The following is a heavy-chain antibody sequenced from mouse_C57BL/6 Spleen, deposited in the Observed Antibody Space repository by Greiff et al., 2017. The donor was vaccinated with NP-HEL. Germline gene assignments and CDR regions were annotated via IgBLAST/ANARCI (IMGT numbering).Heavy chain of an antibody. CDR1: GYTLTDYN. CDR2: INPNNGGT. D-gene: IGHD3-2*02. CDR3: ARDSSGSWFAY. V-gene: IGHV1-18*01. Sequence: EVQLQQSGPELVKPGASVKIPCKASGYTLTDYNMDWVKQSHGKSLEWIGDINPNNGGTIYNQKFKGKATLTVDKSSSKAYKELRSLTSEDTAVYYCARDSSGSWFAYWGQGTLVTVSA. J-gene: IGHJ3*01.